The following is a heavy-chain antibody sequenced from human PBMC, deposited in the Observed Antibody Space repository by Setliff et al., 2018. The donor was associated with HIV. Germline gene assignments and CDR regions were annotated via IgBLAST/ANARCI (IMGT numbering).Heavy chain of an antibody. V-gene: IGHV1-3*01. Sequence: ASVKVSCKAAGYTFTSYAMHWVRQAPGQRLEWMGWINAGNGNTKYSQKFQGRVTITRDTSASTAYMELSSLRSEDTAVYYCARDYGSGSYYPYWGQGTLVTVSS. CDR1: GYTFTSYA. J-gene: IGHJ4*02. CDR3: ARDYGSGSYYPY. D-gene: IGHD3-10*01. CDR2: INAGNGNT.